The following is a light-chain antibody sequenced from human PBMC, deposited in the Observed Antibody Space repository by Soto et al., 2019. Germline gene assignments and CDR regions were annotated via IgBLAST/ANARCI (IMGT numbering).Light chain of an antibody. J-gene: IGLJ3*02. V-gene: IGLV2-14*01. CDR3: SSHTSTSTLVV. CDR2: DVS. Sequence: QSALTQPASVSGSPGQSISISCTGTSSDVGAYNYVSWYQHHPGKAPKLMIYDVSNRPSGVSNRFSGSKSGNTASLTISGLQAEDEADYYCSSHTSTSTLVVFGGGTKLTVL. CDR1: SSDVGAYNY.